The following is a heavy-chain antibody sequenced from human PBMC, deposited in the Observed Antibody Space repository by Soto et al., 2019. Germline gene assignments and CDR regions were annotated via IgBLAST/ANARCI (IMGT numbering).Heavy chain of an antibody. Sequence: EVHLVESGGGLVQTGGSLRLSCAIFESTVSRDWMNWVRQAPGKGLEWVAHINQEGSEKYYVDSVKGRFTISRDNAKKSLYLQRSRLRPGDTAMYYCSGGGGDAFWGQGTLVTVSS. D-gene: IGHD3-16*01. J-gene: IGHJ4*02. CDR1: ESTVSRDW. V-gene: IGHV3-7*04. CDR2: INQEGSEK. CDR3: SGGGGDAF.